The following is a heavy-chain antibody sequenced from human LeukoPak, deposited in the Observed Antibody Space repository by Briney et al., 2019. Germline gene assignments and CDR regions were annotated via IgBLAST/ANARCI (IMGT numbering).Heavy chain of an antibody. CDR1: GGSISSYY. V-gene: IGHV4-59*12. D-gene: IGHD1-26*01. CDR2: IYYSGST. CDR3: ARYTRGRNGMDV. Sequence: PSETLSLTCTVSGGSISSYYWSWIRQPPGKGLEWIGYIYYSGSTNYNPSLKSRFTISVDTSKNQFSLKLSSVTAADTAVYYCARYTRGRNGMDVWGRGTTVTVSS. J-gene: IGHJ6*02.